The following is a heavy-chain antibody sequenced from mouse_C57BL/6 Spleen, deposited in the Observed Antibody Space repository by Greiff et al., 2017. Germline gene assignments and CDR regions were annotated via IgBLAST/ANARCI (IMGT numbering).Heavy chain of an antibody. CDR2: IDPETGGT. J-gene: IGHJ4*01. CDR3: TRYKDPPLSRDY. V-gene: IGHV1-15*01. CDR1: GYTFTDYE. D-gene: IGHD1-3*01. Sequence: QVQLKESGAELVRPGASVTLSCKASGYTFTDYEMHWVKQTPVHGLEWIGAIDPETGGTAYNQKFKGKAILTADKSSSTAYMELRSLTSADSAVYYCTRYKDPPLSRDYWGQGTSVTVSS.